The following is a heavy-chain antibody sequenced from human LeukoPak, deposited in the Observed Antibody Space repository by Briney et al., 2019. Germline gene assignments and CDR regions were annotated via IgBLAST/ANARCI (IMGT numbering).Heavy chain of an antibody. Sequence: GGSLRLSCAASGFTFSSYSMNWVRQAPGKGLEWVSSISSSSSYIYYADSVKGRFTISRDNAKNSLYLQMNSLRAEDTAVYYCAKDKVYDSSGYYYGDAFDIWGQGTMVTVSS. J-gene: IGHJ3*02. CDR1: GFTFSSYS. D-gene: IGHD3-22*01. CDR2: ISSSSSYI. CDR3: AKDKVYDSSGYYYGDAFDI. V-gene: IGHV3-21*01.